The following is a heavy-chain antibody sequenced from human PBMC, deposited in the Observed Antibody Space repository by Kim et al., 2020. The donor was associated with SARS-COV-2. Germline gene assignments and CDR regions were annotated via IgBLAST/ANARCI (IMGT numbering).Heavy chain of an antibody. CDR2: INAGNGNT. V-gene: IGHV1-3*01. J-gene: IGHJ5*02. CDR1: GYTFTSYA. D-gene: IGHD2-15*01. Sequence: ASVKVSCKASGYTFTSYAMHWVRQAPGQRLEWMGWINAGNGNTKYSQKFQGRVTITRDTSASTAYMELSSLRSEDTAVYYCARLGYCSGGSCYSLNWFDPWGQGTLVTVSS. CDR3: ARLGYCSGGSCYSLNWFDP.